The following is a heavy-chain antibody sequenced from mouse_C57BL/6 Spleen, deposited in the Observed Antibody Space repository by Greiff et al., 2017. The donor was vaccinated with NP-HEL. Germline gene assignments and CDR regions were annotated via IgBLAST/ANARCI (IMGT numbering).Heavy chain of an antibody. CDR1: GFTFSNYW. CDR3: TGPITTVVGGYFDV. D-gene: IGHD1-1*01. Sequence: EVKVEESGGGLVQPGGSMKLSCVASGFTFSNYWMNWVRQSPEKGLEWVAQIRLKSDNYATHYAESVKGRFTISRDDSKSSVYLQMNNLRAEDTGIYYCTGPITTVVGGYFDVWGTGTTVTVSS. V-gene: IGHV6-3*01. CDR2: IRLKSDNYAT. J-gene: IGHJ1*03.